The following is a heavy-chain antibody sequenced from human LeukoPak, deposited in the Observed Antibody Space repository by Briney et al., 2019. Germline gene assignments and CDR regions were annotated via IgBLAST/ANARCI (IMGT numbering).Heavy chain of an antibody. Sequence: SQTLSLTCTVSGGSISSGSYYWSWIRQPPGKGLEWIGEINHSGSTNYNPSLKSRVTISVDTSKNQFSLKLSSVTAADTAVYYCARRVAWGFGPVGYFDYWGQGTLVTVSS. CDR1: GGSISSGSYY. V-gene: IGHV4-39*07. J-gene: IGHJ4*02. CDR2: INHSGST. D-gene: IGHD3-10*01. CDR3: ARRVAWGFGPVGYFDY.